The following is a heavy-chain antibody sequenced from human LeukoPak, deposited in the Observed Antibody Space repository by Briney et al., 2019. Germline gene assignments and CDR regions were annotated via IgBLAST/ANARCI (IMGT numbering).Heavy chain of an antibody. CDR2: ISAYNGNT. CDR1: GYTFTSYG. V-gene: IGHV1-18*01. J-gene: IGHJ4*02. D-gene: IGHD3-3*01. CDR3: AREGTSAPYYYDFWSGYYTRSIDY. Sequence: ASVKVSCKASGYTFTSYGISWVRQAPGQGLEWMGWISAYNGNTNYAQKLQGRVTMTTDTSTSTAYMGLRSLRSDDTAVYYCAREGTSAPYYYDFWSGYYTRSIDYWGQGTLVTVSS.